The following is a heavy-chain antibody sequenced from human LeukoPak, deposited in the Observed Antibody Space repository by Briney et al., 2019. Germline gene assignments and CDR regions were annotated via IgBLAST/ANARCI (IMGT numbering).Heavy chain of an antibody. J-gene: IGHJ6*02. CDR2: IRYDGSNK. D-gene: IGHD2-2*01. CDR3: AKDGGSRIYYYYYGMDV. V-gene: IGHV3-30*02. Sequence: GGSLRLSCAASGFTFRSYGMHWVRQAPGKGLEWVALIRYDGSNKYYADSVKGRFTISRDNSKNTLYLQMNSLRAEDTAVYYCAKDGGSRIYYYYYGMDVWGQGTTVTVSS. CDR1: GFTFRSYG.